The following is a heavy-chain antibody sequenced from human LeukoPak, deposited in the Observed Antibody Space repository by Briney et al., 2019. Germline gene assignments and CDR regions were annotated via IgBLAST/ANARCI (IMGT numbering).Heavy chain of an antibody. V-gene: IGHV3-23*01. Sequence: GGSLRLSRAASGFTFSSYAMSWVRQAPGKGLEWVSAISGSGGSTYYADSVKGRFTISRDNSKNTLYLQMNSLRAEDTAVYYCAKVRDGYSYGPNWFDPWGQGTLVTVSS. J-gene: IGHJ5*02. CDR1: GFTFSSYA. CDR3: AKVRDGYSYGPNWFDP. D-gene: IGHD5-18*01. CDR2: ISGSGGST.